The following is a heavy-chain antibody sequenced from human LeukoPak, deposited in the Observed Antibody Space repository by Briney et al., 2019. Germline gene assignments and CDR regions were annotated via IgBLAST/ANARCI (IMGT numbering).Heavy chain of an antibody. Sequence: PSETLSLTCTVSGGSISSYYWSRIRQPPGKGLEWIGYIHYSGSTNYNPSLKSRVTISVDTSKNQFSLKLSSVTAADTAVYYCARARGYSYGYAPAPLDYWGQGTLVTVSS. D-gene: IGHD5-18*01. J-gene: IGHJ4*02. CDR2: IHYSGST. CDR3: ARARGYSYGYAPAPLDY. V-gene: IGHV4-59*01. CDR1: GGSISSYY.